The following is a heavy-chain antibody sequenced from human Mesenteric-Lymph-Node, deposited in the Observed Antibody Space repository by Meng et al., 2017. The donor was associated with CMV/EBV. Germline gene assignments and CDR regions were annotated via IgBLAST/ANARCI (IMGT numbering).Heavy chain of an antibody. J-gene: IGHJ5*02. CDR1: GFIFSNYW. V-gene: IGHV3-7*01. CDR3: TRARGRGWFDP. D-gene: IGHD3-10*01. Sequence: GESLKISCEASGFIFSNYWMTWVRQAPGKGLEWVANIKVDGSETNYVDSVRGRFTISRDNSKNTLYLQMNSLRAEDTAVYYCTRARGRGWFDPWGQGTLVTVSS. CDR2: IKVDGSET.